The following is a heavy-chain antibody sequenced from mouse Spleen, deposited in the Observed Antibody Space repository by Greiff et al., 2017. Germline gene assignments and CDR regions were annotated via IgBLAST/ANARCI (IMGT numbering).Heavy chain of an antibody. Sequence: QVQLQQPGAELVMPGASVKLSCKASGYTFTSYWMHWVKQRPGQGLEWIGEIDPSDSDTNYNQKFKGKATLTVDKSSSTAYMQLSSLTSEDSAVYYCSYYYDGVFAYWGQGTLVTVSA. J-gene: IGHJ3*01. CDR2: IDPSDSDT. CDR1: GYTFTSYW. V-gene: IGHV1-69*01. CDR3: SYYYDGVFAY. D-gene: IGHD1-1*01.